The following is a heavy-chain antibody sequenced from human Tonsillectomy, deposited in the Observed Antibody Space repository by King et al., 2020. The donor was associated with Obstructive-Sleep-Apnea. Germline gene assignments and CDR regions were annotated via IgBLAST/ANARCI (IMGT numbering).Heavy chain of an antibody. V-gene: IGHV3-30*02. CDR2: IRDDGSNT. Sequence: VQLVESGGGVVQPGRSLRLSCAASGFTFNTYGMHWVRPAPGKGMEWVTFIRDDGSNTSYADSVKGRFTISRDNSKNTLSLQMNSLRAEDTSVYYCAKDRSGGGSFDYWGQGTLVTVSS. CDR1: GFTFNTYG. J-gene: IGHJ4*02. CDR3: AKDRSGGGSFDY. D-gene: IGHD1-26*01.